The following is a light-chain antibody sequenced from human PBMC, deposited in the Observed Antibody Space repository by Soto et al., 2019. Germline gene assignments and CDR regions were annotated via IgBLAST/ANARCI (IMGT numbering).Light chain of an antibody. CDR3: QQRSNWPRT. Sequence: EIVLTQSPVTLSLSPGERATLSCRASQSISTYLAWYQQKPGQAPRLLIYGASNRATGIPARFSGSGSGTDFTLTISSLEPEDFAVYYCQQRSNWPRTFGQGTKVEIK. J-gene: IGKJ1*01. V-gene: IGKV3-11*01. CDR1: QSISTY. CDR2: GAS.